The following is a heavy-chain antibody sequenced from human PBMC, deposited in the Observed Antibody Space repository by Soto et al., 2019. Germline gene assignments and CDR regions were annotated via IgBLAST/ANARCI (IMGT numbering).Heavy chain of an antibody. CDR3: ARWDGYGDE. V-gene: IGHV3-23*01. J-gene: IGHJ4*02. CDR1: GFTFSTYS. CDR2: LSGGGANT. Sequence: EVQLLESGGGLVQPGGSLRLSCAASGFTFSTYSMAWVRQAPGKGLAWVSGLSGGGANTFYADYVKGRFTIAVDNSKNTVYLQMNSLRVEDTAVYYCARWDGYGDEWGQGTLVTVSS. D-gene: IGHD5-12*01.